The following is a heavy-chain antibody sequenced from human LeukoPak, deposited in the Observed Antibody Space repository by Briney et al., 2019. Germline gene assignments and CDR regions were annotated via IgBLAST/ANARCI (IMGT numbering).Heavy chain of an antibody. CDR1: GYTFTGYY. CDR3: ARGYCSSTSCFSYMDV. Sequence: ASVKVSCKASGYTFTGYYMHWVRQAPGQGLEWMGWINPNSGGTNYAQKFQGRVTMTRDTSISTAYMELSRLRSDDTAVYYCARGYCSSTSCFSYMDVWGKGTTVTISS. J-gene: IGHJ6*03. CDR2: INPNSGGT. D-gene: IGHD2-2*01. V-gene: IGHV1-2*02.